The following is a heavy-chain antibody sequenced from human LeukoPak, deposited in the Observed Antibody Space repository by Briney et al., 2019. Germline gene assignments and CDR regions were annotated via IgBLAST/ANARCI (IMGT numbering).Heavy chain of an antibody. CDR1: GGSISSYY. D-gene: IGHD3-10*01. J-gene: IGHJ4*02. CDR3: ALLEPYGSGSDY. V-gene: IGHV4-59*01. CDR2: IYYSGST. Sequence: SETLSLTCTVSGGSISSYYWSWIRQPPGKGLEWIGYIYYSGSTNYNPSLKSRVTISVDTSKNQFSLKLSSVTAADTAVYYCALLEPYGSGSDYWGQGTLVTVSS.